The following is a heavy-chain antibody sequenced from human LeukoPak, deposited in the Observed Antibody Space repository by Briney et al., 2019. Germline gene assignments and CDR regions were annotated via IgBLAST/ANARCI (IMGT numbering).Heavy chain of an antibody. D-gene: IGHD3-16*01. V-gene: IGHV3-7*01. CDR1: GFTFTSYW. CDR3: ARVHGLSFLDY. Sequence: GGSLRLSCAASGFTFTSYWMSWVRQAPGKGLEWVANIKQDGSEKYYVDSVKGRFTISRDNAKNSLYLQMNSLRAEDTAVYYCARVHGLSFLDYWGQGTLVTVSS. CDR2: IKQDGSEK. J-gene: IGHJ4*02.